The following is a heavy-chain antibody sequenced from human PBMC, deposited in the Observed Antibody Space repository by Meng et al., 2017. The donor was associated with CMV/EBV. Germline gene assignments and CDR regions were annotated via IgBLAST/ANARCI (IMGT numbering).Heavy chain of an antibody. CDR1: GGSFSGYY. D-gene: IGHD3-3*01. CDR3: ARAWRYDFWSGYPRMGNWFDP. CDR2: INHSGST. V-gene: IGHV4-34*01. J-gene: IGHJ5*02. Sequence: GSLRLSCAVYGGSFSGYYWSGIRQPPGKGLGWIGEINHSGSTNYNPSLKSRVTISVDTSKNQCSLKLSSVTAADTAVYYCARAWRYDFWSGYPRMGNWFDPWGQGTLVTVSS.